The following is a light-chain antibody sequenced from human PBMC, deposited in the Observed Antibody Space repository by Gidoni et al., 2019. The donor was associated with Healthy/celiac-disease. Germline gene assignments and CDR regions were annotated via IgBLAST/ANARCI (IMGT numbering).Light chain of an antibody. Sequence: DIVMTQSQDSLAGSLGERATINCKSSQSVLYSSNNKNYLAWYQQKPGQPPKLLIYWASTRESGVPYRFSGSGSGTDFTLTISSLQAEDVAVYYCQQYYSTPWTFGQGTTVEIK. V-gene: IGKV4-1*01. CDR1: QSVLYSSNNKNY. J-gene: IGKJ1*01. CDR2: WAS. CDR3: QQYYSTPWT.